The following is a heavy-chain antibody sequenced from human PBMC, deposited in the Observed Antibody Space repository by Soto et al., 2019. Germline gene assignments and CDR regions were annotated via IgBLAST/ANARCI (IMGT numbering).Heavy chain of an antibody. D-gene: IGHD3-9*01. Sequence: PGGSLRLSCAASGFTVSSNYMSWVRQAPGKGLEWVSVIYSGGSTYYADSVKGRFTISRDNSKNTLYLQMNSLRAEDTAVYFCAKLPQYETLTGYLNYFDYWGPGILVTVSS. CDR2: IYSGGST. V-gene: IGHV3-66*04. CDR3: AKLPQYETLTGYLNYFDY. CDR1: GFTVSSNY. J-gene: IGHJ4*02.